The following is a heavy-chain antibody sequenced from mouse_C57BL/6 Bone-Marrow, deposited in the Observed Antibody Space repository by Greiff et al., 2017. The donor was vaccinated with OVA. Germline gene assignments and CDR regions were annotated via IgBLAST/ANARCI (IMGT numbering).Heavy chain of an antibody. D-gene: IGHD2-1*01. J-gene: IGHJ2*01. Sequence: EVNVVESGAELVRPGASVKLSCTASGFNIKDDNMHWVKQRPEQGLEWIGWIDPENGDTEYASKFQGKATITTDTSSNTAYLQLSSLTSEDTAGYYCTSYGNFDYWGQGTTLTVSS. CDR1: GFNIKDDN. CDR3: TSYGNFDY. V-gene: IGHV14-4*01. CDR2: IDPENGDT.